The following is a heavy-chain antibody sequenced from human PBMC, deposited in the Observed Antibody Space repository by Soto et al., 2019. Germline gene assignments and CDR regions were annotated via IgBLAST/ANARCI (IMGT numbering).Heavy chain of an antibody. D-gene: IGHD3-3*01. J-gene: IGHJ6*03. V-gene: IGHV1-46*03. CDR1: GYTFTSYY. CDR3: ARDSTVEMATLFGPLGYYYYMDV. Sequence: QVQLVQSGAEVKKPGASVKVSCKASGYTFTSYYMHWVRQAPGQGLEWMGIINPSGGSTSYAQKFQGRVTMTRDTSTSPVYMELSSLRSEDTAVYYCARDSTVEMATLFGPLGYYYYMDVWGKGTTVTGSS. CDR2: INPSGGST.